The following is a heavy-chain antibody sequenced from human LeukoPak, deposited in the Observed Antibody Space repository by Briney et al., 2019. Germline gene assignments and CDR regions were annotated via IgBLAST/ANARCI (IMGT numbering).Heavy chain of an antibody. CDR2: IYSSGST. CDR1: GGSISSYY. Sequence: SETLSLTCSVSGGSISSYYWSWIRQPPGKGLEWIGYIYSSGSTNYNPSLKSRVTIAVDTSKNQFSLKLSSVTAADTAVYFCARSGSRTSPGVYWGQGTLVTVSS. V-gene: IGHV4-4*08. D-gene: IGHD6-13*01. CDR3: ARSGSRTSPGVY. J-gene: IGHJ4*02.